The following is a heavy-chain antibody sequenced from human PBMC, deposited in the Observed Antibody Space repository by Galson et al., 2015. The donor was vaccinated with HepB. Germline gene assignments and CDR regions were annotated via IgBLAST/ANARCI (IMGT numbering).Heavy chain of an antibody. CDR1: GFTFSNYA. CDR2: ISGSGGRT. CDR3: ARGGGGFCFDS. D-gene: IGHD2-21*01. J-gene: IGHJ4*02. V-gene: IGHV3-23*01. Sequence: SLRLSCAASGFTFSNYALSWVRQVPGKGLEWVSTISGSGGRTYYADSVKGRFTISRDNSKNTLYLQMNSPGAEDTAVYYCARGGGGFCFDSWGQGTLVTVSS.